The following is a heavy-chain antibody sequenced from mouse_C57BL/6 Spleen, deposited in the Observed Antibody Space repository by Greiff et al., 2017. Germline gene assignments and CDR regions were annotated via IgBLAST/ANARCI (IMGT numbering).Heavy chain of an antibody. CDR1: GYTFTSYW. V-gene: IGHV1-55*01. J-gene: IGHJ4*01. CDR3: AIRPYAMDY. Sequence: QVQLQQSGAELVKPGASVKMSCKASGYTFTSYWITWVKQRPGQGLEWIGDIYPGSGSTNYNEKFKSKATLTVDTSSSTAYMPLSSLTSEDSAVYYCAIRPYAMDYWGQGTSVTVSS. CDR2: IYPGSGST. D-gene: IGHD1-2*01.